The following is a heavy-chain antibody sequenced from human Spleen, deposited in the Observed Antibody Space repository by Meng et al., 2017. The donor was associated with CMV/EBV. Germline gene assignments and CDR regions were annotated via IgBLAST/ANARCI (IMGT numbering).Heavy chain of an antibody. V-gene: IGHV1-69*02. CDR3: TRVQVPAAVNYYYGMDV. J-gene: IGHJ6*01. CDR2: IIPILGIA. D-gene: IGHD2-2*01. Sequence: SVKVPCMASGGTFSSYTISWVRQAPGQGLEWMGRIIPILGIANYAQKFQVRVTITADKSTSTAYMELSRLRSEDTAVYYCTRVQVPAAVNYYYGMDVWGQGTTVTVSS. CDR1: GGTFSSYT.